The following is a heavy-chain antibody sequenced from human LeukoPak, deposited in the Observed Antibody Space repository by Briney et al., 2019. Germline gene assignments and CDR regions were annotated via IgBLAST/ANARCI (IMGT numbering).Heavy chain of an antibody. Sequence: EASVTVSCTASGYTFTSYYMRWVRQAPGQGLEWMGIINPSGGSTSYAQKFQGRVTMTRDTSTSTVYMELSSLRSEDTAVYYCAIPGGSGSYYSIPFDYWGQGTLVTVSS. CDR1: GYTFTSYY. J-gene: IGHJ4*02. V-gene: IGHV1-46*01. D-gene: IGHD3-10*01. CDR2: INPSGGST. CDR3: AIPGGSGSYYSIPFDY.